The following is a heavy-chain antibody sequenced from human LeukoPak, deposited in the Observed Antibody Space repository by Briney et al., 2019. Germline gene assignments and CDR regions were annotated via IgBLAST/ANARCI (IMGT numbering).Heavy chain of an antibody. CDR1: GGSVRSSSDY. D-gene: IGHD3-22*01. Sequence: SETLSLTCTVSGGSVRSSSDYWGWIRQPPGKALAWIGSTYYRGNTYYSSSLRSRVTISVDTSKNQFSLKLSSVTAADTAVYYCARLYYFDSSGYGNAFDIWGRGTMVIVSS. CDR3: ARLYYFDSSGYGNAFDI. V-gene: IGHV4-39*01. CDR2: TYYRGNT. J-gene: IGHJ3*02.